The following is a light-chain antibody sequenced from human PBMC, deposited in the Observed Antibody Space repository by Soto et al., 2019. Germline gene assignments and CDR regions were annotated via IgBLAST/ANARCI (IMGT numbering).Light chain of an antibody. CDR3: SSYAGSKNLL. J-gene: IGLJ2*01. Sequence: QSALTQPPSASGSPGQSVTISCTGTSSDVGGYNYVSWYQQHPGKAPKLMIYEVSKRPSGVPDRFSGSKSGNTASLTVSGLKAEDEAEYYCSSYAGSKNLLFGGGTKLTVL. V-gene: IGLV2-8*01. CDR1: SSDVGGYNY. CDR2: EVS.